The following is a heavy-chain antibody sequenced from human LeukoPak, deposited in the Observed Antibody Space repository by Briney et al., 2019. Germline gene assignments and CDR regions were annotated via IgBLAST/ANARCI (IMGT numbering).Heavy chain of an antibody. D-gene: IGHD6-19*01. Sequence: SGGSLRLSCAASGFTFSSYAMSWVRHAPGNGLEWVSAISGSGGSTYYADSVKGRFTISRYNSKNTLYLQMNRLRAEDTAVYYCAKDRGIAVAGGFDYWGQGTLVTVSS. J-gene: IGHJ4*02. CDR3: AKDRGIAVAGGFDY. CDR1: GFTFSSYA. CDR2: ISGSGGST. V-gene: IGHV3-23*01.